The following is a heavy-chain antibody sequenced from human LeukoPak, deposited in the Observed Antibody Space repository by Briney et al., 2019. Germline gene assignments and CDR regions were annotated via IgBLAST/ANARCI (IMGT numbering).Heavy chain of an antibody. Sequence: GGSLRLSCAASGFTFSSYEMNWVRQAPGKGLEWVSYISSSGSTIYYADSVKGRFTISRDNAKNSLYLQMNSLRAEDTAVYYCARAHYYDSSGFDYWGQGTLVTVSS. CDR3: ARAHYYDSSGFDY. CDR2: ISSSGSTI. D-gene: IGHD3-22*01. V-gene: IGHV3-48*03. J-gene: IGHJ4*02. CDR1: GFTFSSYE.